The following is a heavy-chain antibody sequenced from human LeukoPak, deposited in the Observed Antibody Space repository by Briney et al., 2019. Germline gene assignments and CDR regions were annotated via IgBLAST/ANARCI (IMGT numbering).Heavy chain of an antibody. CDR3: ARAPQSSSGRHSGRDTYYYGSGSYLDY. CDR2: INPSGGST. CDR1: GYTFTSYY. V-gene: IGHV1-46*01. D-gene: IGHD3-10*01. J-gene: IGHJ4*02. Sequence: GASVKVSCKASGYTFTSYYMHWVRQAPGQGLEWMGIINPSGGSTSYAQKFQGRVTMTRDTSTSTVYMELSSLRSEDTAVYYCARAPQSSSGRHSGRDTYYYGSGSYLDYWGQGTLVTVSS.